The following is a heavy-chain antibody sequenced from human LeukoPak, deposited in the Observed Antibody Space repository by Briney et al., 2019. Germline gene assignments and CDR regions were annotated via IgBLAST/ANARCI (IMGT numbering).Heavy chain of an antibody. CDR3: ARLGAGPTYYDFWSGYSSFYFDY. CDR2: IHYSGNT. D-gene: IGHD3-3*01. Sequence: GSLRLSCAASGFTFSSHAMSWVRQPPGKGLEWIGGIHYSGNTYYNPSLKSRVTISVDTSKNQFSLKLSSVTAADTAVYYCARLGAGPTYYDFWSGYSSFYFDYWGQGTLVTASS. CDR1: GFTFSSHA. V-gene: IGHV4-39*01. J-gene: IGHJ4*02.